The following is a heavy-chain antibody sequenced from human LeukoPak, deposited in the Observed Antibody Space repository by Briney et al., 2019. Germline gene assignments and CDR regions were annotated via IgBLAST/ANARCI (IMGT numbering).Heavy chain of an antibody. Sequence: SETLSLTCAVYDGSFSGYYWSWIRQPPGKGLEWIGEINHSGGTNYNPSLKSRVTISVDTSKNQFSLKLSSVTAADTAVYYCARGSDDDILTGSGGMDVWGQGTTVTVSS. CDR2: INHSGGT. D-gene: IGHD3-9*01. V-gene: IGHV4-34*01. CDR1: DGSFSGYY. CDR3: ARGSDDDILTGSGGMDV. J-gene: IGHJ6*02.